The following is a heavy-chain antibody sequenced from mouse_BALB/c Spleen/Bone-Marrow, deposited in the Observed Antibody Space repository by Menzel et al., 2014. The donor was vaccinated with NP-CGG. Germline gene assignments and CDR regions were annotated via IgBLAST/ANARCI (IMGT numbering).Heavy chain of an antibody. J-gene: IGHJ3*01. D-gene: IGHD3-2*01. Sequence: QVQLKESGPGLVAPSHSLSISCTVSGFSFTSYGVHWVRQPPGKGLEWLGVIWAGGSTNYNANIMSRLSISKDNSKSQVFIKMNSLQTDDTAMYYCARALDSSGYGFAYWGQGTLVTVSA. CDR2: IWAGGST. CDR3: ARALDSSGYGFAY. V-gene: IGHV2-9*02. CDR1: GFSFTSYG.